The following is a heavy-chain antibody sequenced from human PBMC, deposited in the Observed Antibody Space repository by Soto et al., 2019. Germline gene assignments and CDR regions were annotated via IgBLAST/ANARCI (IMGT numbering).Heavy chain of an antibody. Sequence: EVQLLESGGGLVQPGGSLRLSCAASGFSFSTFEMSWVRQAPGRGLEWVSFISDDGSRTYYPDAVKGRFTLSRDNSKPTLYLQMNSLTAEDTAVYACVKGGWLDFWGQGTLVTVSS. CDR1: GFSFSTFE. CDR2: ISDDGSRT. J-gene: IGHJ5*01. D-gene: IGHD3-16*01. CDR3: VKGGWLDF. V-gene: IGHV3-23*01.